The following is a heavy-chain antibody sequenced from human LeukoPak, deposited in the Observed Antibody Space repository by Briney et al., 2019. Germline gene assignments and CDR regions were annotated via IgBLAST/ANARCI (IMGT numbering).Heavy chain of an antibody. J-gene: IGHJ4*02. CDR3: ATQRWLQFNPDY. V-gene: IGHV3-23*01. Sequence: TGGSLRLSCAASGFTFSSYAMSWVRQAPGKGLEWVSAISGSGGSTYYADSVKGRFTISRDNSKNTLYLQMNSLRAEDTAVYYCATQRWLQFNPDYWGQGTLVTVSS. CDR2: ISGSGGST. D-gene: IGHD5-24*01. CDR1: GFTFSSYA.